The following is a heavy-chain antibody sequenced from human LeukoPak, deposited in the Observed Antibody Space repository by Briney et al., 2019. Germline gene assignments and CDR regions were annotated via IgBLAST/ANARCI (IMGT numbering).Heavy chain of an antibody. J-gene: IGHJ4*02. Sequence: GGSLRLSCAASGFTFSSYAMSRVRQAPGKGLEWVSAISGSGGSTYYADSVKGRFTISRDNSKNTLYLQMNSLRAEDTAVYYCAKLRYSSGWLIDYWGQGTLVTVSS. CDR1: GFTFSSYA. V-gene: IGHV3-23*01. CDR3: AKLRYSSGWLIDY. CDR2: ISGSGGST. D-gene: IGHD6-19*01.